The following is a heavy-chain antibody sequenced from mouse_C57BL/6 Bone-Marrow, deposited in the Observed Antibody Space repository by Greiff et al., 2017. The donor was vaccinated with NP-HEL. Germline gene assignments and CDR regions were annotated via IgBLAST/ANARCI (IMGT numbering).Heavy chain of an antibody. V-gene: IGHV1-64*01. J-gene: IGHJ2*01. CDR1: GYTFTSYW. Sequence: QVQLQQPGAELVKPGASVKLSCKASGYTFTSYWMHWVKQRPGQGLAWIGMIHPNSGSTNYNEKFKSKATLTVDKSSSTAYMQLSSLTSEASAVYYCARRPLLFDYWGQGTTLTVSS. CDR3: ARRPLLFDY. CDR2: IHPNSGST.